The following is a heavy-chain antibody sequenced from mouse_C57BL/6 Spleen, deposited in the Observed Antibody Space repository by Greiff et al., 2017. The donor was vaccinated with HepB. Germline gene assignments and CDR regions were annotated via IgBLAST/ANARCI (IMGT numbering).Heavy chain of an antibody. D-gene: IGHD2-4*01. CDR3: ARRRDDYDEAWFAY. J-gene: IGHJ3*01. Sequence: EVQRVESGGGLVQPGGSLKLSCAASGFTFSDYYMYWVRQTPEKRLEWVAYISNGGGSTYYPDTVKGRFTISRDTAKNTLYLQMSRLKSEDTAMYYCARRRDDYDEAWFAYWGQGTLVTVSA. CDR1: GFTFSDYY. CDR2: ISNGGGST. V-gene: IGHV5-12*01.